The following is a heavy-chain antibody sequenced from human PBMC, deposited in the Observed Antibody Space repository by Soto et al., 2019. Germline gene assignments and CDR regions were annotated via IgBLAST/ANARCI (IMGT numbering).Heavy chain of an antibody. CDR2: IFYSGST. CDR3: ARRDGRAFDI. CDR1: GGSINNYY. D-gene: IGHD4-17*01. J-gene: IGHJ3*02. V-gene: IGHV4-59*08. Sequence: QVQLQESGPGLVKPSETLSLTCTVSGGSINNYYWSWIRQPPGKGLEWIGYIFYSGSTNYNPSLKSRVTISVDTSKNQFSLKLSSVTAADTAVYYCARRDGRAFDIWGQGTMVTVSS.